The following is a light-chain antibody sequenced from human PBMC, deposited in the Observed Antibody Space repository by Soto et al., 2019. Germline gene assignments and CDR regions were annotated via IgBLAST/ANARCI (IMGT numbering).Light chain of an antibody. CDR3: QHYNTYPWT. J-gene: IGKJ1*01. CDR2: KAS. CDR1: QSISSW. Sequence: DIQMTQSPSILSASVGDRVTITCRASQSISSWLAWYQQKPGKAPNLLIYKASHLENGVPSRFSGSGSGTEFTLTIRSLQPGDFATYYCQHYNTYPWTVGQGTKVDIK. V-gene: IGKV1-5*03.